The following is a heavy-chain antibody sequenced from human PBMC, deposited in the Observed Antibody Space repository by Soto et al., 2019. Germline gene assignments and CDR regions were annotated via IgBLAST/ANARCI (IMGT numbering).Heavy chain of an antibody. D-gene: IGHD3-9*01. CDR1: GGSFSGYY. Sequence: QVQLQQWGAGPLRPLETLSLTCGVSGGSFSGYYWAWIRKSPGKGLEWSGEINDRGSINYNPSLKSRVSISVDTSKNHYSLNLRSVTAADTAVYYCARESHDIWTGPPWVWYFDLWGRGTLVTVSS. V-gene: IGHV4-34*01. J-gene: IGHJ2*01. CDR3: ARESHDIWTGPPWVWYFDL. CDR2: INDRGSI.